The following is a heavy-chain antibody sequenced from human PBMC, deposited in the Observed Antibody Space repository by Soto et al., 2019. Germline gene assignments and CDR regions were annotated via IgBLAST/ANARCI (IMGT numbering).Heavy chain of an antibody. CDR1: GFSLDTTGVA. V-gene: IGHV2-5*01. CDR2: IYCHDDK. Sequence: SGPTLVNPTQTLMLTCSFSGFSLDTTGVAVGWIRQARGKDLEWLANIYCHDDKRYNPSLEGRLTITKDTSKSQVDLTMTDKDPVGTATYSCVVAYNWNYMWGQGTLVTVSS. D-gene: IGHD1-7*01. J-gene: IGHJ4*02. CDR3: VVAYNWNYM.